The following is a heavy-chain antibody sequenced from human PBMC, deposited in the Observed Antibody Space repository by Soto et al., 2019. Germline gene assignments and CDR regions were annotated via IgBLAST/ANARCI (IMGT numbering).Heavy chain of an antibody. CDR2: IYSGGST. Sequence: EVQLVESGGGLVQPGGSLRLSCAVSGFTVSSNYMSWVRQAPGKGLEWVSVIYSGGSTYYADSVKGRFTISKPNSKKRLYLQMNCLRAKDTAVYYCARGGNPNYYWGQGTLVTVSS. V-gene: IGHV3-53*04. J-gene: IGHJ4*02. CDR1: GFTVSSNY. D-gene: IGHD4-4*01. CDR3: ARGGNPNYY.